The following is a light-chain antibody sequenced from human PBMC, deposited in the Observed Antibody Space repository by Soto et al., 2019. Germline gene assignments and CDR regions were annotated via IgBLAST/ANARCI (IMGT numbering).Light chain of an antibody. CDR3: QQYNSYPLT. J-gene: IGKJ1*01. CDR2: GAS. V-gene: IGKV3-20*01. CDR1: QSVSSSY. Sequence: EIVLTQSPATLSVSPGERATLSCRASQSVSSSYIAWYQQKPGQAPRLLIYGASSRDTGIPERFSGSGSGTEFTLTISSLQPDDFAVYYCQQYNSYPLTFGQGTKVDIK.